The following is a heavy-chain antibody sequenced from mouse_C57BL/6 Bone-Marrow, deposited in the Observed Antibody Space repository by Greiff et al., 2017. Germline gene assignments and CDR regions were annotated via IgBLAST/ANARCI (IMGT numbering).Heavy chain of an antibody. CDR1: GYTFTSYW. CDR3: ARKWAPMDYAMDY. J-gene: IGHJ4*01. D-gene: IGHD1-3*01. V-gene: IGHV1-52*01. Sequence: QVQLQQPGAELVRPGSSVQLSCKASGYTFTSYWMHWVKQRPIQGLEWIGNIDPSDSETHYNQKFKDKATLTVDKSSSTAYMQLSSLTSEDSAVYYCARKWAPMDYAMDYWGKGTSVTVSS. CDR2: IDPSDSET.